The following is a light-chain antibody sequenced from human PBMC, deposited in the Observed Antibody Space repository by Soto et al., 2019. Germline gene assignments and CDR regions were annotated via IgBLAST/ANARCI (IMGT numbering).Light chain of an antibody. CDR1: SSNIGAGYD. V-gene: IGLV1-40*01. Sequence: QSVLTQPPSVSGAPGQRVTISCTGSSSNIGAGYDVHWYQQLPGTAPKLLIYDNNNRPSGVPDRFSGSKSGTSASLAITGLQAEDEAEYYVKSNDRSRSGSTVLGVGTRVSVL. CDR3: KSNDRSRSGSTV. CDR2: DNN. J-gene: IGLJ1*01.